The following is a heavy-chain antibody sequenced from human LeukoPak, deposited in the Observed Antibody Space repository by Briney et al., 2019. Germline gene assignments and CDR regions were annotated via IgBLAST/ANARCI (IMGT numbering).Heavy chain of an antibody. D-gene: IGHD4-17*01. CDR2: ISGSGGST. CDR1: GFTFRSYA. Sequence: GGSLRLSCVASGFTFRSYAMHWVRQAPGKGLEWVSGISGSGGSTYYADSMKGRFTLSRDNSKNTVYLQMNSLRGEDTAIYYCARGVTVTTDFWGQGTLVTVSS. V-gene: IGHV3-23*01. J-gene: IGHJ4*02. CDR3: ARGVTVTTDF.